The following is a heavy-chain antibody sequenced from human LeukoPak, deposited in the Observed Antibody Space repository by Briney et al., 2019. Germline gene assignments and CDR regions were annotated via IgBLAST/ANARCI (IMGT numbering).Heavy chain of an antibody. V-gene: IGHV1-2*02. Sequence: ASVKVSCKASGGTISSYAVNWVRQAPGQGLEWMGWINPNSGGTNYAQKFQGRVTMTRDTSISTAYMELSRLRSDDTAVYYCARVCIVGATCGYFDYWGQGTLVTVSS. CDR3: ARVCIVGATCGYFDY. D-gene: IGHD1-26*01. J-gene: IGHJ4*02. CDR1: GGTISSYA. CDR2: INPNSGGT.